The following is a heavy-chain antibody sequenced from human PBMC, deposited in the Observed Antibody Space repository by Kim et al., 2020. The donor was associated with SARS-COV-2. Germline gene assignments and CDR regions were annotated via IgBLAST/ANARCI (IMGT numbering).Heavy chain of an antibody. CDR2: IYHSGST. V-gene: IGHV4-4*02. D-gene: IGHD2-2*01. J-gene: IGHJ5*02. CDR1: GGSISSSNW. Sequence: SETLSLTCAVSGGSISSSNWWSWVRQPPGKGLEWIGEIYHSGSTNYNPSLKSRVTISVDKSKNQFSLKLSSVTAADTAVYYCAREKRRGVVVPAAMPVARFDPWGQGTLVTVSS. CDR3: AREKRRGVVVPAAMPVARFDP.